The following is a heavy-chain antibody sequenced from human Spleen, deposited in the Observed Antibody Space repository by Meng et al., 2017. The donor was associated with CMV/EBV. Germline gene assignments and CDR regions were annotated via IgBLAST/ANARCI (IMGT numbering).Heavy chain of an antibody. Sequence: GESLKISCVASGFTFRGYRMNWVRQTPGKGLEWVPSITSRSSNTYYSDSVKGRFTISRDNAKNSLSLHMNDLRPEDSALYYCWGYCSGASCSRVDYWGQGTLVTVSS. CDR1: GFTFRGYR. D-gene: IGHD2-2*01. CDR3: WGYCSGASCSRVDY. CDR2: ITSRSSNT. V-gene: IGHV3-21*04. J-gene: IGHJ4*02.